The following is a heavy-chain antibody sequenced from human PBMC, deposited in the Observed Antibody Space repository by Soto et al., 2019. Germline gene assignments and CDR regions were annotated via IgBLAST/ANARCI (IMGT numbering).Heavy chain of an antibody. CDR2: IYYSGST. CDR1: GGSISSGDYY. Sequence: SETLSLTCTVSGGSISSGDYYWSWIRQPPGKGLEWIGYIYYSGSTYYNPSLKSRVTISVDTSKNQFSLKLSSVTAADTAVYYCATITIEYQLGMDVWGQGTTVTAP. CDR3: ATITIEYQLGMDV. D-gene: IGHD2-2*01. J-gene: IGHJ6*02. V-gene: IGHV4-30-4*01.